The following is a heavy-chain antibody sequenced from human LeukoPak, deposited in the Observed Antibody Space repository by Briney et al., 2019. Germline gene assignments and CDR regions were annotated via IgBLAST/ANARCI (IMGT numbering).Heavy chain of an antibody. CDR1: GGSISSYY. CDR3: AEGGSYSPFDY. V-gene: IGHV4-59*01. CDR2: IYYSGST. Sequence: SETLSLTCTVSGGSISSYYWSGIRQPPGKGLEWIGYIYYSGSTNYNPSLKSRVTISVDTSKNQFSLKLSSVTAADTAVYYCAEGGSYSPFDYWGQGTLVTVSS. J-gene: IGHJ4*02. D-gene: IGHD1-26*01.